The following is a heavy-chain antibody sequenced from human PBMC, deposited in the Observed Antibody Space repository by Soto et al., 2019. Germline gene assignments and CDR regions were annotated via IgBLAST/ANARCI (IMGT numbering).Heavy chain of an antibody. CDR1: GYSFASHW. CDR3: ARYSGSYWHYLDF. J-gene: IGHJ4*02. CDR2: IYPGDSDT. D-gene: IGHD1-26*01. V-gene: IGHV5-51*01. Sequence: PGESLKISCKGSGYSFASHWVAWVRHMPEKGLEWIGTIYPGDSDTKYSPAFRGQVTISADTSVSTAYLQWRSLEATDSAIYYCARYSGSYWHYLDFWGQGTLVTVSS.